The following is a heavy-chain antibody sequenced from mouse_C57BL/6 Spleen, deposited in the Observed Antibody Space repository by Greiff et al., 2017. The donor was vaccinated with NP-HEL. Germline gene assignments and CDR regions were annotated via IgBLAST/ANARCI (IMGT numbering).Heavy chain of an antibody. Sequence: QVQLQQSGPGLVQPSQSLSITCTVSGFSLTSYGVHWVRQSPGTGLEWLGVIWRGGSTDYNAAFMSRLSITKDNSKSQVFFKMNSLQADDTAIYYCANSYYYGSIYFAMDYWGQGTSVTVSS. CDR2: IWRGGST. J-gene: IGHJ4*01. D-gene: IGHD1-1*01. CDR3: ANSYYYGSIYFAMDY. CDR1: GFSLTSYG. V-gene: IGHV2-5*01.